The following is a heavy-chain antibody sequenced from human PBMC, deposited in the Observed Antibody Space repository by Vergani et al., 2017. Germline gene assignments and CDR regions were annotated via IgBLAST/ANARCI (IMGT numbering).Heavy chain of an antibody. J-gene: IGHJ3*02. Sequence: QVQLVQSGAEVKKPGSSVKVSCKASGGTFSSYAISWVRKAPGQGLEWMGGIIPIFGTANYAQKFQGRVTITADESTSTAYMELSSLRAEEPAVYYWARGGFMTTVVTNAFDIWGQGTMVTVSS. CDR3: ARGGFMTTVVTNAFDI. CDR1: GGTFSSYA. D-gene: IGHD4-23*01. V-gene: IGHV1-69*01. CDR2: IIPIFGTA.